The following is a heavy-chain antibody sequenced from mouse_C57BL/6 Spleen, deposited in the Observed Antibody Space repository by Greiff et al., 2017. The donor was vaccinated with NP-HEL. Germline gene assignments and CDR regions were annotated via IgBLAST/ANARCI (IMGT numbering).Heavy chain of an antibody. J-gene: IGHJ3*01. Sequence: QVQLQQSGAELVRPGASVTLSCKASGYTFTDYEMHWVKQTPVHGLEWIGAIDPETGGTAYNQKFKGKAILTADKSSSTAYRELRSLTSEDSAVYYCTRWGDGGFAYWGQGTLVTVSA. V-gene: IGHV1-15*01. D-gene: IGHD3-3*01. CDR1: GYTFTDYE. CDR3: TRWGDGGFAY. CDR2: IDPETGGT.